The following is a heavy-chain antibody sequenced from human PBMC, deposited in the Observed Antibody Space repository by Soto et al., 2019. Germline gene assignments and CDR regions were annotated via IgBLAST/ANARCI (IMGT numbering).Heavy chain of an antibody. Sequence: SETLSLTCSVSGVSVTGYYWTWIRHSPGKGLEWICYVYHTVNTYYNPSLKSRVTISLDASKNQVSLRLRSVTAADTAVYNCAREHYKWKLWGQETTVTVSS. J-gene: IGHJ6*02. CDR2: VYHTVNT. D-gene: IGHD1-20*01. V-gene: IGHV4-59*02. CDR1: GVSVTGYY. CDR3: AREHYKWKL.